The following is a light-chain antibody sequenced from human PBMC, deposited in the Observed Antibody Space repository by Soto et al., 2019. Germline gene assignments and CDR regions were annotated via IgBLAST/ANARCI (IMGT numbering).Light chain of an antibody. CDR1: SRDVGAYNY. CDR2: DVS. CDR3: CSYAGTSTYV. Sequence: SALTQPASVSGSPGQSITISCTGTSRDVGAYNYVSWYQQHPGTAPKLIMYDVSNRPSGVSNRFSGSKSGNTASLTISGLQAEDEADYYCCSYAGTSTYVFAAGTKLTVL. V-gene: IGLV2-14*01. J-gene: IGLJ1*01.